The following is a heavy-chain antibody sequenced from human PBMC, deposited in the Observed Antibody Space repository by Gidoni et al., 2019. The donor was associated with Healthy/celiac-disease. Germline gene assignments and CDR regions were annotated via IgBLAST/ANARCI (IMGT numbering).Heavy chain of an antibody. V-gene: IGHV3-30*18. CDR3: SKSTSSWAGNFDY. Sequence: GRSLRLSCAASGFTFSSYGMHWVRQAPGKGLEWVAVISYDGSNKYYADSVKGRFTISRDNSKNTLYLQINSLRAEDPVVYYCSKSTSSWAGNFDYWGQGTLVTVSS. CDR2: ISYDGSNK. J-gene: IGHJ4*02. D-gene: IGHD6-13*01. CDR1: GFTFSSYG.